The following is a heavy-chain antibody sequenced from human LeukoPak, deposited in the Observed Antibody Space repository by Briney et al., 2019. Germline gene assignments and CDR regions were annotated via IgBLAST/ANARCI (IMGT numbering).Heavy chain of an antibody. J-gene: IGHJ5*02. CDR2: MHPNSGNT. D-gene: IGHD6-19*01. Sequence: ASVKVSCKASGYTFTSYDINWVRQATGQGLEWMGWMHPNSGNTGYAQKFQGRVTMTRNTSISTAYMELSSLRSEDTAVYYCAREQWLARGYNWFDPWGQGTLVTVSS. CDR1: GYTFTSYD. V-gene: IGHV1-8*01. CDR3: AREQWLARGYNWFDP.